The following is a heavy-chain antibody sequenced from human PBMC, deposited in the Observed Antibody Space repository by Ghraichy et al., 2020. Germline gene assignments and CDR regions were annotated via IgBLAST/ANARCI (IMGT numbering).Heavy chain of an antibody. V-gene: IGHV4-34*01. CDR3: ARGSGTGYSSSRRYGYFQH. CDR1: GGSFSGYY. J-gene: IGHJ1*01. Sequence: SETLSLTCAVYGGSFSGYYWSWIRQPPGKGLEWIGEINHSGSTNYNPSLKSRVTISVDTSKNQFSLKLSSVTAADTAVYYCARGSGTGYSSSRRYGYFQHWGQGTLVTVSS. CDR2: INHSGST. D-gene: IGHD6-13*01.